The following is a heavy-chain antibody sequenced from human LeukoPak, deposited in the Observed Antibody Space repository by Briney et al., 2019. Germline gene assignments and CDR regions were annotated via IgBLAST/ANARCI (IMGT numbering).Heavy chain of an antibody. CDR2: INPSGGST. Sequence: ASVKVSCKASGYTFTSYYMHWVRQAPGQGLEWMGIINPSGGSTSYAQKFQGRVTMTRDMSTSTVYMELSSLRSEDTAVYYFAREALWVSSGYYYFDYWGQGTLVTVSS. CDR3: AREALWVSSGYYYFDY. D-gene: IGHD3-22*01. V-gene: IGHV1-46*01. CDR1: GYTFTSYY. J-gene: IGHJ4*02.